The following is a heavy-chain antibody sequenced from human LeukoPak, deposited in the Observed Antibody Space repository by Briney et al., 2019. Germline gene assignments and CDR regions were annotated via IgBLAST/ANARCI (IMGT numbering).Heavy chain of an antibody. CDR2: MNPSDFEI. J-gene: IGHJ4*02. V-gene: IGHV5-51*01. Sequence: GESLQISSEAYGYNFDSYLIAWVRPLPGKGLEWMGIMNPSDFEIRKSPSFQGKVTMSADQSTRTAYLEWSSLKASDTAMYFCARQSGYYAFDYWGQGTLVTVSS. CDR1: GYNFDSYL. D-gene: IGHD3-22*01. CDR3: ARQSGYYAFDY.